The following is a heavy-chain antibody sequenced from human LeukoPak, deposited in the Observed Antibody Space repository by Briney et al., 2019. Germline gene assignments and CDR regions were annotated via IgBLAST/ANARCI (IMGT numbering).Heavy chain of an antibody. J-gene: IGHJ4*02. D-gene: IGHD6-19*01. CDR3: ASPDGSGWPDY. CDR2: ISYDGSNK. V-gene: IGHV3-30-3*01. CDR1: GFTFSSYA. Sequence: GGSLRLSCAASGFTFSSYAMHWVRQAPGKGLEWVAVISYDGSNKYYADSVKGRFTISRDNSKNTLYLQMNSLRAEDTAVYYCASPDGSGWPDYWGQGTLVTVSS.